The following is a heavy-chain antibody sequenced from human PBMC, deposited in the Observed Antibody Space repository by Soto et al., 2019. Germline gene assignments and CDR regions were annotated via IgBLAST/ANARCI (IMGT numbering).Heavy chain of an antibody. CDR1: GNTFASHG. CDR3: ARVDPRGVAVVRDY. Sequence: GASVKVSCMASGNTFASHGFSWVRQAPGQGLEWMGWISGFNGQTNYALKFQGRVTLTTDASTSTAYMELRSLRSDDTAVYFCARVDPRGVAVVRDYWGQGTLVTVSS. CDR2: ISGFNGQT. V-gene: IGHV1-18*01. J-gene: IGHJ4*02. D-gene: IGHD3-10*01.